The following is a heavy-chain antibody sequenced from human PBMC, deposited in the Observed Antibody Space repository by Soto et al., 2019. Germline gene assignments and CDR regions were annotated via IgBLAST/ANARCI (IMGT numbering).Heavy chain of an antibody. CDR3: ATASSTPPKYYYYGMDV. V-gene: IGHV5-10-1*01. CDR2: IDPSDSYT. CDR1: GDSFTSYW. Sequence: PGESLKISCKGSGDSFTSYWISWVRQMPGKGLEWMGRIDPSDSYTNYSPSFQGHVTISADKSISTAYLQWSSLKASDTAMYYCATASSTPPKYYYYGMDVWGQGTTVTVSS. J-gene: IGHJ6*02. D-gene: IGHD2-15*01.